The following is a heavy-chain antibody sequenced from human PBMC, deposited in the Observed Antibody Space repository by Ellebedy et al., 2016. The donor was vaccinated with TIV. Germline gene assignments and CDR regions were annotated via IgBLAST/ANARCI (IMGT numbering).Heavy chain of an antibody. J-gene: IGHJ6*02. V-gene: IGHV3-48*02. CDR1: GFTFSSYS. CDR2: ISSSSSTI. Sequence: GESLKISCAASGFTFSSYSMNWVRQAPGKGLEWVSYISSSSSTIYYADSVKGRFTISRDNAKNSLYLQMNRLRDEDTAVYYCARRDGMDVWGQGTTGTVSS. CDR3: ARRDGMDV.